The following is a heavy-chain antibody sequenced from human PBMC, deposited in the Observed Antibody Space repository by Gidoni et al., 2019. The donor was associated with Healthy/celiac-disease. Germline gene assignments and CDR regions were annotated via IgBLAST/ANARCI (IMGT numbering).Heavy chain of an antibody. CDR2: IYYSGST. V-gene: IGHV4-39*01. Sequence: QLQLQESGTGLVKPSEPLSLTCTVSGGPIRSSSYYWDWIRQPPGKGLEWIGRIYYSGSTYYNPSLKSRVTIYVETSKNQYALKLSSGTAADTAVDYCARHPYYSSGWYFDYWGQGTLVTVSS. D-gene: IGHD6-19*01. CDR3: ARHPYYSSGWYFDY. J-gene: IGHJ4*02. CDR1: GGPIRSSSYY.